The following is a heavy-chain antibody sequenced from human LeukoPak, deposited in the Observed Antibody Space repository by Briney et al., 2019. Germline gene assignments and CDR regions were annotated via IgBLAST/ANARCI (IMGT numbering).Heavy chain of an antibody. CDR3: ADHGDYAVG. CDR2: IKSRTDGGTI. CDR1: GFTFRNAR. D-gene: IGHD4-17*01. V-gene: IGHV3-15*01. Sequence: GGSLRLSRAASGFTFRNARMSWVRQAPGKGLEWVGRIKSRTDGGTIEYAASVKGRFSISRDDSKNTLYLQINSLKTEDTAVYYCADHGDYAVGWGQGTLVTVSS. J-gene: IGHJ4*02.